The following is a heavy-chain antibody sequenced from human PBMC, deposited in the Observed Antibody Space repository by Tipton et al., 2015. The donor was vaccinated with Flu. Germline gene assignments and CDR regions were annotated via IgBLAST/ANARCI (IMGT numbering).Heavy chain of an antibody. J-gene: IGHJ2*01. V-gene: IGHV3-7*01. CDR1: GYSIRSAYY. CDR3: ATVNGYHQGRSWYFDL. Sequence: LSLTCSVSGYSIRSAYYWGWVRRPPGKGLEWVANINQGGSEKYSVDSVKGRFTITRDNANNSLYLQMHSLRAEDTAVYYCATVNGYHQGRSWYFDLWGRGTLVTVSS. D-gene: IGHD5-24*01. CDR2: INQGGSEK.